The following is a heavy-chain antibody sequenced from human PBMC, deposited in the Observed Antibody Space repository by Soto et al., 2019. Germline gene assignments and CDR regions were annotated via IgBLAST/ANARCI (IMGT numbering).Heavy chain of an antibody. D-gene: IGHD3-3*01. Sequence: SETLSLTCTVSGGSIGSSSYYWGWIRQPPGKGLEWIGSIYYSGSTYYNPSLKSRVTISVDTSKNQFSLKLSSVTAAGTAVYYCARHRSDFWSGYNLSWFDPWGQGTLVTVS. CDR2: IYYSGST. CDR1: GGSIGSSSYY. V-gene: IGHV4-39*01. CDR3: ARHRSDFWSGYNLSWFDP. J-gene: IGHJ5*02.